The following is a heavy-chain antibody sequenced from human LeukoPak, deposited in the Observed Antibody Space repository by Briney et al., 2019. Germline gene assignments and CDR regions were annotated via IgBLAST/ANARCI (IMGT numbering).Heavy chain of an antibody. CDR3: ARDRGVELKTYDTSGYYKGDAFDI. CDR1: GFTLSNYP. Sequence: GGSLRLSCAASGFTLSNYPMGWVRQAPVKGLEWLSAIGEEKSGSWTKSADSVKGRFTISRDNSENTLYLQMNSLRAEDTAVYYCARDRGVELKTYDTSGYYKGDAFDIWGHGTMVTVSS. V-gene: IGHV3-23*01. J-gene: IGHJ3*02. CDR2: IGEEKSGSWT. D-gene: IGHD3-22*01.